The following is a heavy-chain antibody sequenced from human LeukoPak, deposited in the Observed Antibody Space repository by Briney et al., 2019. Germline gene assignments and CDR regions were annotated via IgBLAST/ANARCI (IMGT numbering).Heavy chain of an antibody. D-gene: IGHD6-19*01. J-gene: IGHJ4*02. CDR2: IYYSGST. Sequence: SETLSLTCTVSGGSISSYYWSWIRQPPGKGLQWIGYIYYSGSTNYNPSLKSRVTISVDTSKNQFSLKLSSVTAADTAVYYCARLSYSSGVYYFDYWGQGTLVTVSS. CDR3: ARLSYSSGVYYFDY. CDR1: GGSISSYY. V-gene: IGHV4-59*08.